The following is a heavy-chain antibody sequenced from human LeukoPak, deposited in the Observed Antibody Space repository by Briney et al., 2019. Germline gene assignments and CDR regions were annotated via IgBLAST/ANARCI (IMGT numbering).Heavy chain of an antibody. D-gene: IGHD5-12*01. CDR1: GFTFSSYA. V-gene: IGHV3-64D*06. Sequence: PGGSLRLSCSASGFTFSSYAMRWVRQAPVKGLEYVSAISSNGGSTYHADSVKGRFTISRDNSKNTLYLQMSSLRVEDTAVYYCVRRSGGYDYWGQGTLVTVSP. CDR3: VRRSGGYDY. J-gene: IGHJ4*02. CDR2: ISSNGGST.